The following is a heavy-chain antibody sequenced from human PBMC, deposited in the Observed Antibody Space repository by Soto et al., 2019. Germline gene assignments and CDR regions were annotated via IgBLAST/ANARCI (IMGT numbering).Heavy chain of an antibody. CDR1: GFTFSSYA. Sequence: EVQLLESGGGLVQPGGSLRLSCAASGFTFSSYAMSWVRQAPGKGLEWVSAISGSGVSTYYADSVKGRFTISRDNSKNTLYLQMNSLRAEYTAVYYCAKEHHYSSSWSEFDYWGQGTLVTVSS. J-gene: IGHJ4*02. CDR3: AKEHHYSSSWSEFDY. V-gene: IGHV3-23*01. CDR2: ISGSGVST. D-gene: IGHD6-13*01.